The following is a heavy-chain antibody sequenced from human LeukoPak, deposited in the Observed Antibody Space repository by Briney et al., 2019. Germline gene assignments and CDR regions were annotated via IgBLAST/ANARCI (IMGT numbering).Heavy chain of an antibody. J-gene: IGHJ4*02. D-gene: IGHD1-26*01. CDR3: ARILVGAFDY. CDR2: LYYTGIT. Sequence: SETLSLTCTVSGGSINTHYWSWIRQPPGKGLEWIEDLYYTGITSYNPFLKSRVTMSLDTSENQFSLKVRSVTAADTAVYYCARILVGAFDYWGQGTLVTVSS. CDR1: GGSINTHY. V-gene: IGHV4-59*08.